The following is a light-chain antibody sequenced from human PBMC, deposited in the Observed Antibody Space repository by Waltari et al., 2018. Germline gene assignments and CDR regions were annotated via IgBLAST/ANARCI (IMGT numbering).Light chain of an antibody. CDR2: QAL. V-gene: IGKV1-5*03. Sequence: DIQMTQSPSTLSASVGDRVTITCRASQSISSWLAWYQQKPGKAPKLLSYQALSSLDGVPSRFSGSGSGTECTLTISSLQPDDFATYYCQQYSSYFRTFGQGTKVEIK. CDR1: QSISSW. J-gene: IGKJ1*01. CDR3: QQYSSYFRT.